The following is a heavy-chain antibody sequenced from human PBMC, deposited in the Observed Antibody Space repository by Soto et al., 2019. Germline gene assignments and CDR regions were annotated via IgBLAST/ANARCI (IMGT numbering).Heavy chain of an antibody. CDR2: ISGSGGST. CDR3: AKDGETYDFWSGYFPNPFDY. CDR1: GFTFSSYA. J-gene: IGHJ4*02. Sequence: EVQLLESGGGLVQPGGSLRLSCAASGFTFSSYAMSWVRQAPGKGLEWVSAISGSGGSTYYADSVKGRFTISRDNSKNTLYLQMNSLRAEDKAVYYCAKDGETYDFWSGYFPNPFDYWGQGTLVTVSS. V-gene: IGHV3-23*01. D-gene: IGHD3-3*01.